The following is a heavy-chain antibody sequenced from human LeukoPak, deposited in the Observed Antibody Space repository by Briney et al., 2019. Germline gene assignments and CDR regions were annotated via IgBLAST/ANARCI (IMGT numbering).Heavy chain of an antibody. CDR2: IYYSGST. J-gene: IGHJ6*02. Sequence: SETLSLTCTVSGGSISSSSYYWGWIRQPPGKGLEWIGSIYYSGSTYYNPSLKSRVTISVDTSKNQFSLKLSSVTAADTAVYYCAKVPLRYYDSSGYPPFYGMDVWGQGTTVTVSS. V-gene: IGHV4-39*07. CDR3: AKVPLRYYDSSGYPPFYGMDV. CDR1: GGSISSSSYY. D-gene: IGHD3-22*01.